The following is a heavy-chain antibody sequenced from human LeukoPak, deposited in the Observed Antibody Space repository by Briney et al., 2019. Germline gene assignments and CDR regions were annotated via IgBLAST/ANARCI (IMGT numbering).Heavy chain of an antibody. J-gene: IGHJ4*02. CDR2: ISWNSGSI. CDR3: AKGGPRSFDWLLLYYFDY. Sequence: PGRSLRLSCAASGFTFDDYAMHWVRQAPGKGLEWVSGISWNSGSISYADSVKGRFTISRDNAKNSLYLQMNSLRAEDTALYYCAKGGPRSFDWLLLYYFDYWGQGTLVTVSS. D-gene: IGHD3-9*01. V-gene: IGHV3-9*01. CDR1: GFTFDDYA.